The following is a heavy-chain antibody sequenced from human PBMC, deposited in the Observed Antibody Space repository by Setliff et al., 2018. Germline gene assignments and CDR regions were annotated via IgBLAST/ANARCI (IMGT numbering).Heavy chain of an antibody. J-gene: IGHJ6*03. V-gene: IGHV4-34*12. Sequence: PSETLSLTCAVYGGSFSGYYWSWIRQPPGKRLEWIGEIIHSGSTNYNPSLKSRVTMSVDTSKNQFSLKLSSVTAADTAVYYCARVGMYYNFWSGYYTYYYYYYMDVWGKGTTVTVSS. CDR1: GGSFSGYY. D-gene: IGHD3-3*01. CDR2: IIHSGST. CDR3: ARVGMYYNFWSGYYTYYYYYYMDV.